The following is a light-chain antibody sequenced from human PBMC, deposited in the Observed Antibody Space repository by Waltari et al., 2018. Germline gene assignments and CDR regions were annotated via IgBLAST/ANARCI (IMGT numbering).Light chain of an antibody. J-gene: IGKJ2*03. V-gene: IGKV1-39*01. CDR3: QHNYGTPYS. CDR2: KTS. CDR1: ENVNYF. Sequence: DIQMTQSPSSLSASVGDRVTITCRASENVNYFLNWYQQKPGKAPNLLIYKTSTLQSGVPSRFSGSGSGADYTFTISSLQSEDVATYYCQHNYGTPYSFGQGIKVEIK.